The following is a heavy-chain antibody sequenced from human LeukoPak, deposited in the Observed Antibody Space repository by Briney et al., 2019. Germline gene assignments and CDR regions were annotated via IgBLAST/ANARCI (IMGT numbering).Heavy chain of an antibody. CDR2: ISSSGSTI. Sequence: KPGGSLGLSCAASGFTFSDYYMSWIRQAPGKGLEWVSYISSSGSTIYYADSVKGRFTISRDNAKNSLYLQMNSLRAEDTAVYYCAKDFLEWLPKFDYWGQGTLVTVSS. V-gene: IGHV3-11*01. J-gene: IGHJ4*02. D-gene: IGHD3-3*01. CDR3: AKDFLEWLPKFDY. CDR1: GFTFSDYY.